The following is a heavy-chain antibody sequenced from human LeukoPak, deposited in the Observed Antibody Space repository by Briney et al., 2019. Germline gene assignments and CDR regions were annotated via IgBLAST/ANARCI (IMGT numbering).Heavy chain of an antibody. CDR3: ARRSLEGFDY. CDR2: IYSGGTT. D-gene: IGHD3-16*02. Sequence: GGSLRLSCAASGLIVSGDYMSWVRQAPGKGLEWVSVIYSGGTTYYADSVKGRFTISRDNAKKSLYLKMNSLRAEDTAVYYCARRSLEGFDYWGQGTLVIVSS. CDR1: GLIVSGDY. J-gene: IGHJ4*02. V-gene: IGHV3-66*04.